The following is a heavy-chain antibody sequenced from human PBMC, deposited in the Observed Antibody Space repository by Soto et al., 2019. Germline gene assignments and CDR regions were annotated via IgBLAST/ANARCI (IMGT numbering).Heavy chain of an antibody. CDR3: ATYDYSDFYFDQ. Sequence: QVQLQESGPGLVKPSQTLSLTCTVSGGSITSHTHYWSWIRQHPGKGLEWIGNIYFRGTTYYNPSLESRVFISLDTSKNQFSLSLTYVTAADTAVYFCATYDYSDFYFDQWGQGTLVSVSS. V-gene: IGHV4-31*03. CDR2: IYFRGTT. J-gene: IGHJ4*02. D-gene: IGHD4-17*01. CDR1: GGSITSHTHY.